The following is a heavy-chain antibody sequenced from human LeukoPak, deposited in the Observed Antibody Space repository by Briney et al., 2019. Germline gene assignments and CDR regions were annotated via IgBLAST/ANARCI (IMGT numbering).Heavy chain of an antibody. Sequence: GGSLRLSCAASGFTFNSYAMTWVRQAPGKGLEWVSHVSGSGGITYYADSVKGRFTISRDNSKNTLYLQMNSLRAEDTAVYYCAKEAEEGSFDYWGQGTLVTVSS. D-gene: IGHD6-19*01. CDR3: AKEAEEGSFDY. CDR2: VSGSGGIT. J-gene: IGHJ4*02. V-gene: IGHV3-23*01. CDR1: GFTFNSYA.